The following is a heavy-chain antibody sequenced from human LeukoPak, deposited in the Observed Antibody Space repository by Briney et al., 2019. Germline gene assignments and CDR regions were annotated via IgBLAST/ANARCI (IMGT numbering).Heavy chain of an antibody. CDR1: RFGFRNYA. D-gene: IGHD3/OR15-3a*01. CDR2: IDNYGDGT. Sequence: GGSLRLSCSASRFGFRNYAMHWVRQAPGKGLEYVSAIDNYGDGTYYADSVKGRFTFSRDISKNTLYLQMSSLRAEDTAVYYCVKMDSRDYWGQGTLVIVSS. CDR3: VKMDSRDY. V-gene: IGHV3-64D*06. J-gene: IGHJ4*02.